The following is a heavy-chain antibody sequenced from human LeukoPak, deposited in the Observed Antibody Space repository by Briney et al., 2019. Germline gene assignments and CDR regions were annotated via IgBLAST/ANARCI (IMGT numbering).Heavy chain of an antibody. J-gene: IGHJ4*02. V-gene: IGHV1-69*13. CDR3: ARDSEVRGVNLLWY. CDR2: IIPIFGTA. CDR1: GGTFISYA. D-gene: IGHD3-10*01. Sequence: SVKVSCKASGGTFISYAISWVRQAPGQGREGMGGIIPIFGTANYAQKFQGRVTITADESTSTAYMELSSLRSEDTAVYYCARDSEVRGVNLLWYWGQGTLVTVSS.